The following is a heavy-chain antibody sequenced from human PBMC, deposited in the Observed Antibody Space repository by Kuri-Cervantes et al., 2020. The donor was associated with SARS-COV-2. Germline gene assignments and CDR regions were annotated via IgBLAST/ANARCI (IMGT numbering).Heavy chain of an antibody. J-gene: IGHJ6*02. Sequence: GESLKISCAASGFTFSSYAMHWVRQAPGKGLEWVAVISYDGSNTYYADSVKGRFTISRDNSKNTLYLQMNSLRAEDTAVYYCARESKYPMMYYYYGMDVWGQGTTVTVSS. D-gene: IGHD3-22*01. CDR2: ISYDGSNT. V-gene: IGHV3-30-3*01. CDR3: ARESKYPMMYYYYGMDV. CDR1: GFTFSSYA.